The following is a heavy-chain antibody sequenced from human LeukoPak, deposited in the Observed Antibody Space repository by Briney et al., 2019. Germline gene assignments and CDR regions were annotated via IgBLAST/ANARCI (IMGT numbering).Heavy chain of an antibody. CDR1: GFIFSNDA. D-gene: IGHD5-18*01. Sequence: PGGSLRLSCAASGFIFSNDAMHWVRQAPGKGLEWVEFIWFDGSNKHYAHSVKGRFTISRDNSEDTLYLQMNSLRAEDTAVYYCVRDPSGSRFAFDSWGQGALVTVSS. CDR3: VRDPSGSRFAFDS. J-gene: IGHJ4*02. CDR2: IWFDGSNK. V-gene: IGHV3-33*01.